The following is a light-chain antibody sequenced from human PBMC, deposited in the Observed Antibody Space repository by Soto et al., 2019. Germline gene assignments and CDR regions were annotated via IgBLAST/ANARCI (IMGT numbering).Light chain of an antibody. CDR2: KAS. J-gene: IGKJ2*01. Sequence: DIQMTQSPSTLSASVGDRVTITCRASQSISSWLAWYQQKPGKAPKLLIYKASSLESGVPSRFSGSGSGTEFTLTISRLQPDDFSTYYCQKYHSYPYTFGQGTKLEIK. CDR1: QSISSW. CDR3: QKYHSYPYT. V-gene: IGKV1-5*03.